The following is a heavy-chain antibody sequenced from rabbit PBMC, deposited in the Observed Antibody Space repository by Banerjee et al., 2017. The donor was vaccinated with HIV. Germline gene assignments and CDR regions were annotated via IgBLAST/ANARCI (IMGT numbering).Heavy chain of an antibody. CDR1: GFSFSSAYD. CDR3: ARDFHGSGWAFSL. D-gene: IGHD4-1*01. J-gene: IGHJ4*01. CDR2: ICGDGNT. Sequence: QEQLVESGGGLVQPEGSLTLTCTASGFSFSSAYDMCWVRQAPGKGLEWIGCICGDGNTCYATWAKGRLTSSKTSSTTMTLQVTSLTAADTATYFCARDFHGSGWAFSLRGPGTLVTVS. V-gene: IGHV1S45*01.